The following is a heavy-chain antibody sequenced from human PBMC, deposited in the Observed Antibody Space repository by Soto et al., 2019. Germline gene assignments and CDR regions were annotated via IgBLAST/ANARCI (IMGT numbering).Heavy chain of an antibody. D-gene: IGHD3-9*01. Sequence: PGESLKISCKGSGYSFTSYWISWVRQMPGKGLEWMGRIDPSDSYTNYSPSFQGHVTISADKSISTAYLQWSSLKASDTAMYYCARHHDILTGYYVFDPWGQGTLVTVSS. J-gene: IGHJ5*02. CDR2: IDPSDSYT. V-gene: IGHV5-10-1*01. CDR1: GYSFTSYW. CDR3: ARHHDILTGYYVFDP.